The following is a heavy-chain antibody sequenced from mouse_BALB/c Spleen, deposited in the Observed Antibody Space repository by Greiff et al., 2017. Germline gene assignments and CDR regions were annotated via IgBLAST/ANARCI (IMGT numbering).Heavy chain of an antibody. CDR3: ARIRDGNYVRYAMDY. V-gene: IGHV5-17*02. CDR2: ISSGSSTI. CDR1: GFTFSSFG. J-gene: IGHJ4*01. Sequence: EVMLVESGGGLVQPGGSRKLSCAASGFTFSSFGMHWVRQAPEKGLEWVAYISSGSSTIYYADTVKGRFTISRDNPKNTLFLQMTSLRTEDTAMYYCARIRDGNYVRYAMDYWGQGTSVTVSS. D-gene: IGHD2-1*01.